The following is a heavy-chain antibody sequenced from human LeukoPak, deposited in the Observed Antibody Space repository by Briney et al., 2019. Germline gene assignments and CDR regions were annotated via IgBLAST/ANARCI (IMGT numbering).Heavy chain of an antibody. Sequence: ASVTVSFKASAYTFTDYYMHWVRQAPGQGLEWMGWINPKSDYTNYAQKFQGRVTITRDTSISTAYMELSRLRSDDTAVYYCARVKGLYGDYGEIDYWGQGTLVTVPS. CDR2: INPKSDYT. D-gene: IGHD4-17*01. CDR1: AYTFTDYY. CDR3: ARVKGLYGDYGEIDY. J-gene: IGHJ4*02. V-gene: IGHV1-2*02.